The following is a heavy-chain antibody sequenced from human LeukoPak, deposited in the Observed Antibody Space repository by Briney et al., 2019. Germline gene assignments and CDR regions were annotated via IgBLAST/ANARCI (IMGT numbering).Heavy chain of an antibody. Sequence: SETLSLTCTVSGGSISSYYWSWIRQPPGKGLEWIGYIYYSGSTNYNPSLKSRVTISVDTSKNQFSLKLSSVTAADTAVYYCARADYKKKVDYWGQGTLVTVSS. V-gene: IGHV4-59*01. CDR2: IYYSGST. J-gene: IGHJ4*02. CDR3: ARADYKKKVDY. D-gene: IGHD4-11*01. CDR1: GGSISSYY.